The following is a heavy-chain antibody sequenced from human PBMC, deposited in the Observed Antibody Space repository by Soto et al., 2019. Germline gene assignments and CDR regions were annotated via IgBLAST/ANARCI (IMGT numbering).Heavy chain of an antibody. CDR3: AAGYTTGPNAFDI. CDR1: GYNFANYW. V-gene: IGHV5-51*01. Sequence: GESLKISCKGSGYNFANYWIGWVRQMPGKGLEWMGMIFPGDSDTKNSPSLQGQITMSVDKSDSSAYLQWRSLKASDTAMYYCAAGYTTGPNAFDIWGQGTMVTVSS. J-gene: IGHJ3*02. D-gene: IGHD6-13*01. CDR2: IFPGDSDT.